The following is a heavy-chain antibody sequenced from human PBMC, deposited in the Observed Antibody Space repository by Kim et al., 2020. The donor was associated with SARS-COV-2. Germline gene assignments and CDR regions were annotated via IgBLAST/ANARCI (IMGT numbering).Heavy chain of an antibody. V-gene: IGHV3-74*01. CDR2: INSDGSST. D-gene: IGHD3-3*01. J-gene: IGHJ6*02. Sequence: GGSLRLSCAASGFTFSSYWMHWVRQAPGKGLVWVSRINSDGSSTSYADSVKGRFTISRDNAKNTLYLQMNSLRAEDTAVYYCARGGETGNTIFGVVIISHYGMDFWGQGTTVTVSS. CDR3: ARGGETGNTIFGVVIISHYGMDF. CDR1: GFTFSSYW.